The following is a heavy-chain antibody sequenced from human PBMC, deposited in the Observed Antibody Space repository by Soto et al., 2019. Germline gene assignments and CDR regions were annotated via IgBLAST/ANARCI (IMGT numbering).Heavy chain of an antibody. Sequence: QVHLVQSGAEVKKPGASVQVSCRSSGYTFTSNAIHWVRQAPGQSLVWMGWVNAGNGYTKYLQNLQGRVTISSDASASTAYVELISLRSEDMAVYYCARGAHTYCYVFVYWGQGTLGTVSS. CDR3: ARGAHTYCYVFVY. D-gene: IGHD2-21*01. J-gene: IGHJ4*02. CDR1: GYTFTSNA. CDR2: VNAGNGYT. V-gene: IGHV1-3*01.